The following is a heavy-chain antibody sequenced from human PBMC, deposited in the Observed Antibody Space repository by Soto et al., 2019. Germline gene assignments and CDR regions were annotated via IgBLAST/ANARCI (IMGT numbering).Heavy chain of an antibody. V-gene: IGHV3-23*01. CDR3: AKAGGIAVPGSHLDY. J-gene: IGHJ4*02. D-gene: IGHD6-19*01. CDR2: ISGSGRST. CDR1: GFTFSSYA. Sequence: EVQLLESGGRLVQPGGSLRLSCAASGFTFSSYAMNWVRQAPGKGLEWVSAISGSGRSTDYADSVEGRFTISRDNSKNTPYLQMSSLRAEDTAVYYCAKAGGIAVPGSHLDYWGQGTLVTVSS.